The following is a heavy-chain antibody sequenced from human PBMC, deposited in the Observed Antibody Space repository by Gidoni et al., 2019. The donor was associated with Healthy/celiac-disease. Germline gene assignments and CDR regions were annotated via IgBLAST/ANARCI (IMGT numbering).Heavy chain of an antibody. J-gene: IGHJ4*02. CDR1: GYTFTGYS. V-gene: IGHV1-2*06. D-gene: IGHD2-2*01. Sequence: QVQLVQSGAEVNKPGASVTVSCQASGYTFTGYSIHWVRQAPGQGLEWMGRINPNSGYTNYAKKFQGRVTMNRDTSISTAYMRLSRLRSDDTAVYYCASRTGLVVPAASSQGDYWGQGTLVTVSS. CDR2: INPNSGYT. CDR3: ASRTGLVVPAASSQGDY.